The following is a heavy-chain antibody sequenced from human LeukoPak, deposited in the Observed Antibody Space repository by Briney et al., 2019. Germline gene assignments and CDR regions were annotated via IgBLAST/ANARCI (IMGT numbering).Heavy chain of an antibody. CDR3: ARGDCSSTSCLTDWFDP. D-gene: IGHD2-2*01. CDR2: ISYDGSNK. V-gene: IGHV3-30-3*01. CDR1: GFTFSSYA. J-gene: IGHJ5*02. Sequence: PGGSLRLSCAASGFTFSSYAMHWVRQAPGKGLEWVAVISYDGSNKYYADSVKGRFTISRDNSKNTLYLQMNSLRAEDTAVYYCARGDCSSTSCLTDWFDPWGQGTLVTVSS.